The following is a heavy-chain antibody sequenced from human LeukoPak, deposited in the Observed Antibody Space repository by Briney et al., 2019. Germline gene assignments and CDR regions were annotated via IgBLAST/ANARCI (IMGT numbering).Heavy chain of an antibody. V-gene: IGHV4-39*07. CDR2: IYYSGGS. Sequence: SETLALTWTVSGGSISSSSYYWGWIRQPPGQGLEWIGSIYYSGGSYYNPSLDSRVALAVDTSKNQFSLKLTSVTAADTAVYYCAGESSGSPARDYWGQGTMVTVSS. CDR1: GGSISSSSYY. J-gene: IGHJ4*02. CDR3: AGESSGSPARDY. D-gene: IGHD3-10*01.